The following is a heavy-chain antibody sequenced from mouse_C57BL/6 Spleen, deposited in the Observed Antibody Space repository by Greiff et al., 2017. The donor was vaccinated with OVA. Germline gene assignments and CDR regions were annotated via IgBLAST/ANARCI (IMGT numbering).Heavy chain of an antibody. CDR3: ARGVTKRGYFDY. V-gene: IGHV7-3*01. D-gene: IGHD2-1*01. CDR1: GFTFTDYY. Sequence: EVKLMESGGGLVQPGGSLSLSCAASGFTFTDYYMTWVRQPPGKALEWLGFIRNKANGYTTEYSASVKGRFTISRDNSQSILYLQMNALRAEDSATYYCARGVTKRGYFDYWGQGTTLTVSS. J-gene: IGHJ2*01. CDR2: IRNKANGYTT.